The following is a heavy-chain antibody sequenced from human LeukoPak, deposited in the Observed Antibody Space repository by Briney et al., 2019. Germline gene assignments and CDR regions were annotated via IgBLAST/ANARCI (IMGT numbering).Heavy chain of an antibody. CDR2: INPNSGGT. Sequence: ASVKVSCKASGYTFTGYYMHWVRQAPGRGLEWMGWINPNSGGTNYAQKFQGRVTITTDESTSTAYMELSSLRSEDTAVYYCAITEPDAFDIWGQGTMVTVSS. J-gene: IGHJ3*02. D-gene: IGHD1-14*01. CDR3: AITEPDAFDI. V-gene: IGHV1-2*02. CDR1: GYTFTGYY.